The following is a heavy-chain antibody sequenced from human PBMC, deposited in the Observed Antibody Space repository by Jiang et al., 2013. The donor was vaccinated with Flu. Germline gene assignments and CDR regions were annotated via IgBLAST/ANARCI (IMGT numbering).Heavy chain of an antibody. D-gene: IGHD6-13*01. J-gene: IGHJ4*02. CDR1: DYSISSGYY. CDR2: IYHSGST. V-gene: IGHV4-38-2*01. CDR3: ARTVAAAGTVGFDY. Sequence: SGPGLVTPSETLSLTCAVSDYSISSGYYWGWIRQPPGKGLEWIGSIYHSGSTYYNPSLKSRVTMSVDTSKNQFSLRLSSVTAADTAVYYCARTVAAAGTVGFDYWGQGTLVTVSS.